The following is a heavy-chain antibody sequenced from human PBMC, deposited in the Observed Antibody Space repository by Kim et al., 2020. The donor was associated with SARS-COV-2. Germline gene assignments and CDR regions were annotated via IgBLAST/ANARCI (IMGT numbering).Heavy chain of an antibody. D-gene: IGHD1-26*01. CDR2: ISYDGSNK. V-gene: IGHV3-30-3*01. Sequence: GGSLRLSCAASGFTFSSYAMHWVRQAPGKGLEWVAVISYDGSNKYYADSVKGRFTISRDNSKNTLYLQMNSLRAEDTAVYYCARVPFPFSSGSYLGWHWGQGTLVTVSS. CDR1: GFTFSSYA. J-gene: IGHJ1*01. CDR3: ARVPFPFSSGSYLGWH.